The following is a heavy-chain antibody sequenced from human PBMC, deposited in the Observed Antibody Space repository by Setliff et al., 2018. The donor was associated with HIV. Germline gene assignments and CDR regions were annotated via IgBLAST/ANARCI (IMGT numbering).Heavy chain of an antibody. V-gene: IGHV4-34*01. CDR3: AREGTYSGTYWVRRVASFDI. J-gene: IGHJ4*02. CDR2: VSHTGST. CDR1: GGSLSGYY. D-gene: IGHD1-26*01. Sequence: SETLSLTCAVYGGSLSGYYWRWIRQPPGKGLEWIGDVSHTGSTNYNPSLKSRITISADTPKNQFSLKLSSVTAADTAVYYCAREGTYSGTYWVRRVASFDIWGQGTPVTVSS.